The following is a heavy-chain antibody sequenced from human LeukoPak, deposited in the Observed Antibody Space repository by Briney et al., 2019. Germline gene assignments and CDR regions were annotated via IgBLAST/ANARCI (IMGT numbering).Heavy chain of an antibody. CDR1: GLTFSNYW. D-gene: IGHD6-19*01. V-gene: IGHV3-74*01. CDR3: ARDHAVAGSDFDY. Sequence: GGSLRLSCTASGLTFSNYWMHWVRQTSGKGLLWVSRINPDGSTTNHADSVKGRFTISRGNAKNTLYLQMNSLRVEDTAVYYCARDHAVAGSDFDYWGQGIPVTVSS. J-gene: IGHJ4*02. CDR2: INPDGSTT.